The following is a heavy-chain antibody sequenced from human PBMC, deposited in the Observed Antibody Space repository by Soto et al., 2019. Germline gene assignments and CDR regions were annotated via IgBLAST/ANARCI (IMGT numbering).Heavy chain of an antibody. CDR1: GFTFSSYG. D-gene: IGHD3-9*01. CDR3: AKDRLNYDILTGCDY. V-gene: IGHV3-30*18. CDR2: ISYDGSNK. Sequence: QVQLVESGGGVVQPGRSLRLSCAASGFTFSSYGIHWVRQAPGKGLEWVAVISYDGSNKYYADSVKGRFTISRDNSKNTLYLQMNSLRAEDTAVYYCAKDRLNYDILTGCDYWGQGTLVTVSS. J-gene: IGHJ4*02.